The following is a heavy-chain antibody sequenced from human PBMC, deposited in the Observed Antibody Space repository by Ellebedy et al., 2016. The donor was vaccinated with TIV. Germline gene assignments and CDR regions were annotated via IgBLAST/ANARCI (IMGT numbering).Heavy chain of an antibody. CDR2: INHSGST. D-gene: IGHD3-22*01. V-gene: IGHV4-34*01. CDR3: ARGYDISAYYLDS. Sequence: SETLSLTXAVYGGSFSGYLWTWIRQPPGKGLEWIGEINHSGSTNYNPSLKSRVTISVDTSKNQFSLKLSSVTAADTAVYHCARGYDISAYYLDSWGQGTLVTASS. J-gene: IGHJ5*01. CDR1: GGSFSGYL.